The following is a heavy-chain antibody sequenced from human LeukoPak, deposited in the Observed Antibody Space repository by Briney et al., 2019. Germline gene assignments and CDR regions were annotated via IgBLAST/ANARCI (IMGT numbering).Heavy chain of an antibody. V-gene: IGHV4-59*01. CDR3: AKADRTSMVTI. J-gene: IGHJ3*02. CDR2: IYHSGST. Sequence: SETLSLTCTVSGGSLSYYYWSWLRQPPGKGLEWIGYIYHSGSTNYNPSLNSRVTISVDTSKNQFSLKVRSVTAADTALYCCAKADRTSMVTIWGQGTMVTVSS. CDR1: GGSLSYYY. D-gene: IGHD5-18*01.